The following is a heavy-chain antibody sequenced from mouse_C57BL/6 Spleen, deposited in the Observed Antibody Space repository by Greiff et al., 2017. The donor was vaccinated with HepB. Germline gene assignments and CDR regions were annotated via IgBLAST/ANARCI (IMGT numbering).Heavy chain of an antibody. CDR3: ARSGGSPPFAY. D-gene: IGHD1-1*01. Sequence: QVQLQQPGAELVKPGASVKISCKASGYAFSSYRMNWVKQRPGKGLEWIGQIYPGAGDTNYNGKFKGKATLTADKSSSTAYMQLSSLTSEDSAVYFCARSGGSPPFAYWGQGTLVTVSA. CDR1: GYAFSSYR. V-gene: IGHV1-80*01. J-gene: IGHJ3*01. CDR2: IYPGAGDT.